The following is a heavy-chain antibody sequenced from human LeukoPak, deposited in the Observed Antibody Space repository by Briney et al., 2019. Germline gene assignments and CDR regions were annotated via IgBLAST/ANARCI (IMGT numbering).Heavy chain of an antibody. J-gene: IGHJ6*03. CDR1: GFTFSSYW. Sequence: PGGSLRLSCAASGFTFSSYWMSWVRQAPGKGLEWVANIKQDGSEKYYVDSVKGRFTISRDNAKNSLYLQMNSLRAEDTAVYYCAREYVDIVATMLQGHYYYYMDVWGKGTTVTVSS. CDR2: IKQDGSEK. D-gene: IGHD5-12*01. CDR3: AREYVDIVATMLQGHYYYYMDV. V-gene: IGHV3-7*01.